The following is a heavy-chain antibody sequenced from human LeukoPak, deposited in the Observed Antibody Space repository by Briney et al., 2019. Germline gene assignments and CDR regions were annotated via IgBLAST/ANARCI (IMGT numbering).Heavy chain of an antibody. D-gene: IGHD3-22*01. CDR3: ATTHYFESGGSWRFDP. J-gene: IGHJ5*02. V-gene: IGHV4-59*01. CDR1: GGSISSYY. Sequence: PSETLSLTCTVSGGSISSYYWSWIRQPPGKGLEWIGYIYYSGSTNYNPSLKSRVTISVDTSKNQFSLKLSSVTAADTAVYYCATTHYFESGGSWRFDPWGQGTLVTVSS. CDR2: IYYSGST.